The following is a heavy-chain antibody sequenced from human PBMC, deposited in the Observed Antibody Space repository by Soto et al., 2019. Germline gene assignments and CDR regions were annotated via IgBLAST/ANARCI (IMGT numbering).Heavy chain of an antibody. CDR2: IIPIFGTA. D-gene: IGHD2-2*02. J-gene: IGHJ6*02. CDR1: GGTFSSYA. V-gene: IGHV1-69*13. Sequence: GASVKVSCKASGGTFSSYAISWVRQAPGQGLEWMGGIIPIFGTANYAQKFQGRVTITADESTSTAYMELSSLRSEDTAVYYCARVRYCSSTSCYSYSRAYYYYGMDVWGQGTTVTVSS. CDR3: ARVRYCSSTSCYSYSRAYYYYGMDV.